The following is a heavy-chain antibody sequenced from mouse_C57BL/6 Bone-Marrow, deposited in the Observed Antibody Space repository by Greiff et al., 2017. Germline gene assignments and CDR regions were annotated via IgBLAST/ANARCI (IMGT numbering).Heavy chain of an antibody. CDR3: ASRHYYGSRNFDY. Sequence: QVQLKQSGAELARPGASVKLSCKASGYTFTSYGISWVKQRTGQGLEWIGEIYPRSGNTYYNETFKGKATLTADKSSSTAYMDLRSLTSEDSAVYFCASRHYYGSRNFDYWGQGTTLTVSS. J-gene: IGHJ2*01. V-gene: IGHV1-81*01. CDR2: IYPRSGNT. D-gene: IGHD1-1*01. CDR1: GYTFTSYG.